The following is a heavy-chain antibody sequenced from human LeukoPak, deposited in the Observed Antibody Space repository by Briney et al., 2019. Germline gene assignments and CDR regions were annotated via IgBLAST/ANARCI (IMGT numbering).Heavy chain of an antibody. Sequence: ASVTVSCKASGYTFTSYGISWVRQAPGQGLEWMGWISAYNGNTNYAQKLQGRVTMTTDTSTSTAYMELRSLRSDDTAVYYCARDVYSSGWYTAYYFDYWGQGTLVTVSS. CDR3: ARDVYSSGWYTAYYFDY. V-gene: IGHV1-18*01. CDR1: GYTFTSYG. CDR2: ISAYNGNT. D-gene: IGHD6-19*01. J-gene: IGHJ4*02.